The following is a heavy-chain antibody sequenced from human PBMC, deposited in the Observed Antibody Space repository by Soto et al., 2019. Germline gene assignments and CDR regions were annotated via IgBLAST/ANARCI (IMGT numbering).Heavy chain of an antibody. D-gene: IGHD3-9*01. CDR1: GFTFSSYA. V-gene: IGHV3-23*01. J-gene: IGHJ4*02. Sequence: GGSLRLSCAASGFTFSSYAMSWVRQAPGKGLEWVSAISGSGGSTYYADSVKGRFTISRDNSKNTLYLQMNSLRAEDTAVYYCANNRRTGYYSSSIDYWGQGTLVTVSS. CDR3: ANNRRTGYYSSSIDY. CDR2: ISGSGGST.